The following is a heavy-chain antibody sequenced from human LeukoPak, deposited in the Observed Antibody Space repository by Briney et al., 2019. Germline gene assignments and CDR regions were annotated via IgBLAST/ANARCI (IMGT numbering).Heavy chain of an antibody. V-gene: IGHV3-48*01. J-gene: IGHJ1*01. CDR2: ISSSSSTI. D-gene: IGHD4-17*01. CDR3: ATGRVDYGDYGVVKH. Sequence: PGGSLRLSCAASGFTFSSYSMNWVRQAPGKGLEWVSYISSSSSTIYYADSVKGRFTISRDNAKNSLYLQMNSLRAEDTAVYYCATGRVDYGDYGVVKHWGQGTLVTVSS. CDR1: GFTFSSYS.